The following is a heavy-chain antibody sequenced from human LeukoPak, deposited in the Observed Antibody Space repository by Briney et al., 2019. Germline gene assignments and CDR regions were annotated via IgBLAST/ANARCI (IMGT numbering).Heavy chain of an antibody. CDR2: ISWNSGSI. J-gene: IGHJ4*02. D-gene: IGHD5-18*01. Sequence: PGGSLRLSCVASGFTFYDCAMHWVRQAPGKGLEWVSGISWNSGSIGYADSVKGRFTISRDNAKNSLYLQMNSLRAEDTALYYCAKIRGYSYGYVDYWGQGTLVTVSS. CDR1: GFTFYDCA. CDR3: AKIRGYSYGYVDY. V-gene: IGHV3-9*01.